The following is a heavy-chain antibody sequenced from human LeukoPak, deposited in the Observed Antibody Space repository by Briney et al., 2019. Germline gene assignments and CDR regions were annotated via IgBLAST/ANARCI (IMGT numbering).Heavy chain of an antibody. CDR3: AKGPIVGASYFDY. V-gene: IGHV3-48*03. Sequence: GGSLRLSCEASGFTFSTYDMNWVRQAPGKGLEWVSFVSNSGNSVYYADSVKGRFTISRDNAKNSLYLQMNSLRAEDTALYYCAKGPIVGASYFDYWGQGTLVTVSS. J-gene: IGHJ4*02. CDR1: GFTFSTYD. D-gene: IGHD1-26*01. CDR2: VSNSGNSV.